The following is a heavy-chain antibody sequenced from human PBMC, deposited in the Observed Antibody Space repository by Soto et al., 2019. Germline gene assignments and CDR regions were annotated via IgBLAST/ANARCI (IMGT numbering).Heavy chain of an antibody. V-gene: IGHV4-39*01. Sequence: SETLSLTCTVSNGSISSKSHYWGWMRQPPGKGLEWIGTVYYSGTTYYNPSLKSRVIISVDPSKDQFSLKLSSVTAADSAVYYCASLLPPFCSGYFDSSGPGSLVSLS. CDR3: ASLLPPFCSGYFDS. D-gene: IGHD3-3*01. CDR2: VYYSGTT. CDR1: NGSISSKSHY. J-gene: IGHJ4*02.